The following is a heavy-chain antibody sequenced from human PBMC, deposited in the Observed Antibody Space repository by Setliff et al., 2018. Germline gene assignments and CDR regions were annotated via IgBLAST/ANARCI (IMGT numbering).Heavy chain of an antibody. V-gene: IGHV1-8*01. CDR2: MNPTSGNT. J-gene: IGHJ4*02. D-gene: IGHD2-15*01. CDR3: ARGAPGRYCSGGSCSYFDY. Sequence: ASVKVSCKASGCTFTSYDINWVRQATGQGLEWMGWMNPTSGNTGYAQKFQGRVTMTRSTSISTAYMELSSLRSEDTAVYYCARGAPGRYCSGGSCSYFDYWGQGILVTVSS. CDR1: GCTFTSYD.